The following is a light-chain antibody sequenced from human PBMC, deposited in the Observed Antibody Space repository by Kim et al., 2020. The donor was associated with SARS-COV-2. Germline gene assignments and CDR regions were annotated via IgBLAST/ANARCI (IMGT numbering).Light chain of an antibody. CDR2: AAS. CDR3: QQLKSYRFP. V-gene: IGKV1-9*01. Sequence: DIQLTQSPSFLSASVGDRVTITCRASQGIRNYLAWYQQKPGKAPKLLIYAASTLQSGVPSRFSGSASGAEFTLTITSLQPEDFATYYCQQLKSYRFPFGPGTKVDIK. CDR1: QGIRNY. J-gene: IGKJ3*01.